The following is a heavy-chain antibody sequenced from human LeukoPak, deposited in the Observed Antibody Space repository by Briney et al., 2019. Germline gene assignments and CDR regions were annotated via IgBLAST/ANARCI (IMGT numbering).Heavy chain of an antibody. CDR1: GFTFSRYW. V-gene: IGHV3-7*01. D-gene: IGHD6-19*01. J-gene: IGHJ5*02. CDR2: IKEDGSKK. CDR3: ARDPSSGWYLKGWFDP. Sequence: GGSLRLSCVVSGFTFSRYWMSWVRQAPGKGLEWVANIKEDGSKKDYVDSVKGRFTISRDNAKNSLYLQMNSLRAEDTAVYYCARDPSSGWYLKGWFDPWGQGTLVTVSS.